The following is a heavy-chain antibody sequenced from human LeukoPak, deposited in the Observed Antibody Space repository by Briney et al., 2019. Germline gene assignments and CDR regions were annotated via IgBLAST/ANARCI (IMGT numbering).Heavy chain of an antibody. Sequence: GASVKVSCKASGGTFSSYAISWVRQAPGQGLEWMGRIIPILGIANYAQKFQGRVTITADISTSTAYMELSSLRSEDTAVYYCARLADYSSSWTKPLDDYWGQGTLVTVSS. D-gene: IGHD6-13*01. CDR2: IIPILGIA. CDR1: GGTFSSYA. CDR3: ARLADYSSSWTKPLDDY. J-gene: IGHJ4*02. V-gene: IGHV1-69*04.